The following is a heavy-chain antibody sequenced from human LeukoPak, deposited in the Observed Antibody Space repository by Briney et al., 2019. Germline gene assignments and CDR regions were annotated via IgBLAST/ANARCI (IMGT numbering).Heavy chain of an antibody. CDR3: AKFHSPGRVTHFYWYFDL. Sequence: PGGSLRLSCAASGFTFSSYAMSWVRQAPGKGLEWVSGMSGSGGSTYYADSVKGRFTISRDNSKNTLFLRVNSLRADDTAVYYCAKFHSPGRVTHFYWYFDLWGRGTLVTVSS. CDR1: GFTFSSYA. V-gene: IGHV3-23*01. J-gene: IGHJ2*01. CDR2: MSGSGGST. D-gene: IGHD2-21*02.